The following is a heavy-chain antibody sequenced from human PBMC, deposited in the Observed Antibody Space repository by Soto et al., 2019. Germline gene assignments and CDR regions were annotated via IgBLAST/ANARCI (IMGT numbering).Heavy chain of an antibody. D-gene: IGHD3-9*01. CDR3: ARVSITIFQDYYYYGMDV. CDR2: ISSSSSYI. CDR1: GFTFRSYS. V-gene: IGHV3-21*01. Sequence: GGSLRLSCAASGFTFRSYSMNWVRQAPGKGLEWVSSISSSSSYIYYADSVKGRFTISRDNAKNSLYLQMNSLRAEDTAVYYCARVSITIFQDYYYYGMDVWGQGTTVTVSS. J-gene: IGHJ6*02.